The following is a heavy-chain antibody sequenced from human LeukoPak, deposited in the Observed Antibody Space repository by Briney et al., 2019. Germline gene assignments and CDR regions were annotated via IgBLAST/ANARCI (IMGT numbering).Heavy chain of an antibody. CDR3: ARGAAMVPLNWFDP. V-gene: IGHV1-18*01. J-gene: IGHJ5*02. CDR2: ISAYNGDT. Sequence: ASVKVSCKASGYTFTSYGISWVRQAPGQGLEWMGWISAYNGDTNYAQKLQGRVTMTTDTSTSTAYMELRSLRSDDTAVYYCARGAAMVPLNWFDPWGQGTLVTVSS. D-gene: IGHD5-18*01. CDR1: GYTFTSYG.